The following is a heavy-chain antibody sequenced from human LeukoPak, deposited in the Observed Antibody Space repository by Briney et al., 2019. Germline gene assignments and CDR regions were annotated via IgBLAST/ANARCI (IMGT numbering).Heavy chain of an antibody. CDR3: AKRGVVIRVILVGFHKEAYYFDS. Sequence: GGSLRLSCEVSGITLSNYGMSWVRQAPGKGLEWVAGISGSGGGTNYAESVKGRFTISRDNSKNTLYLQMNSLRAEDTAVYFCAKRGVVIRVILVGFHKEAYYFDSWGQGALVSVSS. CDR1: GITLSNYG. J-gene: IGHJ4*02. D-gene: IGHD3-22*01. V-gene: IGHV3-23*01. CDR2: ISGSGGGT.